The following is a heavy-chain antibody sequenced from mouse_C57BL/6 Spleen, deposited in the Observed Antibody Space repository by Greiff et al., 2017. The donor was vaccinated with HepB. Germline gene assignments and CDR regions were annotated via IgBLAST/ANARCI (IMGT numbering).Heavy chain of an antibody. V-gene: IGHV1-55*01. J-gene: IGHJ4*01. Sequence: QVHVKQPGAELVKPGASVKMSCKASGYTFTSYWITWVKQRPGQGLEWIGDIYPGSGSTNYNEKFKSKATLTVDTSSSTAYMQLSSLTSEDSAVYYCARETVVATEYYAMDYWGQGTSVTVSS. CDR2: IYPGSGST. D-gene: IGHD1-1*01. CDR3: ARETVVATEYYAMDY. CDR1: GYTFTSYW.